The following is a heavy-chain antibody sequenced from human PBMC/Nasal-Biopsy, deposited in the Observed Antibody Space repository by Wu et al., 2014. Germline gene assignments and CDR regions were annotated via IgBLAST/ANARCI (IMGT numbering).Heavy chain of an antibody. CDR3: TRHQTNNYGPGSPFDY. D-gene: IGHD3-10*01. V-gene: IGHV4-59*08. Sequence: TLSLTCIVYDASFSGFYWSWLRQSPGKGLEWIGYISYSGNIYYNPSLKSRVTISRDTSKNQFALELSSVTAADTAVYYCTRHQTNNYGPGSPFDYWGPGNPGHRLL. CDR1: DASFSGFY. CDR2: ISYSGNI. J-gene: IGHJ4*02.